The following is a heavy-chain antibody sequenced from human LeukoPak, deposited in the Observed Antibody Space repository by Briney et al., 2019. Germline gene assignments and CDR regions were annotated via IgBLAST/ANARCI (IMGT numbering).Heavy chain of an antibody. CDR3: ARGFPPGSGSRGSHAFDV. V-gene: IGHV4-34*01. Sequence: SETLSLTCAVSEMSFSAYYWNWIRQSPGKALVWSGQINYGGSTKYTPSLEGRGTILIDTSKNQFSLKLTSVTAADTAVYYCARGFPPGSGSRGSHAFDVWGQGTMVTVSS. CDR1: EMSFSAYY. J-gene: IGHJ3*01. D-gene: IGHD6-19*01. CDR2: INYGGST.